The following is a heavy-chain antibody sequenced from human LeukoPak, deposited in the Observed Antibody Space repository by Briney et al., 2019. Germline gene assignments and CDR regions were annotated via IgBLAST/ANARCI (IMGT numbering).Heavy chain of an antibody. CDR3: AKVIYYYDSSGYRRPSWFDP. CDR1: GFTFSSYA. V-gene: IGHV3-23*01. D-gene: IGHD3-22*01. Sequence: SGGSLRLSCAASGFTFSSYAMSWVRQAPGKGLEWVSGISGSGGSTYYADSVKGRFTISRDNSKNTLYLQMNSLRAEDTDVYYCAKVIYYYDSSGYRRPSWFDPWGQGTLVTVSS. J-gene: IGHJ5*02. CDR2: ISGSGGST.